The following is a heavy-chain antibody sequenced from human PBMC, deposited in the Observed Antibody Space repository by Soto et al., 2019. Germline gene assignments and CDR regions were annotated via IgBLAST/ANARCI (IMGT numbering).Heavy chain of an antibody. CDR3: ARGDSTDCSNGVCSFFYNHDMDV. CDR1: GYSFTDYH. J-gene: IGHJ6*02. D-gene: IGHD2-8*01. CDR2: INPKSGGT. Sequence: ASVKVSCKASGYSFTDYHIHWVRQAPGQGLEWLGRINPKSGGTSTAQKFQGWITMTTDTSISTASMELTRLTSDDTAIYYCARGDSTDCSNGVCSFFYNHDMDVWGQGTTVTVSS. V-gene: IGHV1-2*04.